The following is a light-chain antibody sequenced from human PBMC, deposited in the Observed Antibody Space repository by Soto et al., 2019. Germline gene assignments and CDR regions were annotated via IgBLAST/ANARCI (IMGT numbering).Light chain of an antibody. CDR1: SSDIGGYNS. Sequence: QSVLTQPPSASGSPGQSVTISCTGTSSDIGGYNSVSWYQQHPGKAPRLMMYEVNKRPSGVPDRFSGSKSGYTASLTVSGLQTEDEAFYYCSSSAGIYPLLVFGGGTQLTVL. CDR3: SSSAGIYPLLV. CDR2: EVN. V-gene: IGLV2-8*01. J-gene: IGLJ2*01.